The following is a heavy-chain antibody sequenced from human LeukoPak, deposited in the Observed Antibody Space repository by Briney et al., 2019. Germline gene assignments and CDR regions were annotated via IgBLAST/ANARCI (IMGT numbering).Heavy chain of an antibody. V-gene: IGHV3-7*02. CDR1: GFTFSNYW. CDR2: INRDGSEK. CDR3: ARRYSSIWYWDY. J-gene: IGHJ4*02. Sequence: GGSQRLSCAASGFTFSNYWMSWVRQAPGKGLEWLANINRDGSEKYFVDSVKGRFTISRDNAKNSLYLQMNSLRAEDTSVYYCARRYSSIWYWDYWGQGTLVTVSS. D-gene: IGHD6-13*01.